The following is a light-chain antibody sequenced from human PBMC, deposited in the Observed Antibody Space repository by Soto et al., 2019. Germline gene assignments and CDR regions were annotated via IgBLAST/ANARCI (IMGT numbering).Light chain of an antibody. J-gene: IGKJ2*01. CDR3: QHRSNWPI. V-gene: IGKV3-11*01. CDR1: RSVSSS. CDR2: DAS. Sequence: EIVLTQSPATLSLSPGERATLSCRASRSVSSSLAWYQQKPGQAPRLLIYDASNRATGIPARFSGSGSGTDFNLSISSLEPEDFAVYYCQHRSNWPIFGQGTKLEIK.